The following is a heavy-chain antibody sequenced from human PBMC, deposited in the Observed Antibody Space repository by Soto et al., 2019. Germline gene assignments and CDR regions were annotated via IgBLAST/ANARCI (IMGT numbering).Heavy chain of an antibody. CDR2: ISSSSSYI. CDR3: ARDIGVRQLVLYLSNEFDY. D-gene: IGHD6-13*01. V-gene: IGHV3-21*01. J-gene: IGHJ4*02. CDR1: GFTFSSYS. Sequence: GGSLRLSCAASGFTFSSYSMNWVRQAPGKGLEWVSSISSSSSYIYYADSVKGRFTISRDNAKNSLYLQMNSLRAEDTAVYYCARDIGVRQLVLYLSNEFDYWGQGTLVTVSS.